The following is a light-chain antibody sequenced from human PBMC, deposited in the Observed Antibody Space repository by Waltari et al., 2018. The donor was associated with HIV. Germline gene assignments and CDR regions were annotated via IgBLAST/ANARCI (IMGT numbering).Light chain of an antibody. V-gene: IGLV1-44*01. J-gene: IGLJ2*01. CDR3: AAWDANLNGRL. CDR1: ISNIGGNT. Sequence: QSVLTQSPSASGTPGQRVTISCSGSISNIGGNTVSWYQHLPGTAPKLLTYSNKPRPSGVPVRFAGSQSGTSASLAISGLQSEDEADYYCAAWDANLNGRLFGGGTKLTVL. CDR2: SNK.